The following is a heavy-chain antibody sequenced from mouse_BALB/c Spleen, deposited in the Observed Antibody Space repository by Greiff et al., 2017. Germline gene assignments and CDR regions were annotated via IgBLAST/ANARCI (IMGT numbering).Heavy chain of an antibody. D-gene: IGHD1-2*01. Sequence: EVQLQQSGAELVKPGASVKLSFTASGFNIKDTYMHWVKQRPEQGLEWIGRIDPANGNTKYDPKFQGKATITADTSSNTAYLQLSSLTSEDTAVYYCARGGYYGYGFAYWGQGTLVTVSA. CDR2: IDPANGNT. V-gene: IGHV14-3*02. J-gene: IGHJ3*01. CDR1: GFNIKDTY. CDR3: ARGGYYGYGFAY.